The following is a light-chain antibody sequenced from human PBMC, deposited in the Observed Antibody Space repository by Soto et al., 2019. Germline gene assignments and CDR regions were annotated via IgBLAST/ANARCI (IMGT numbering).Light chain of an antibody. J-gene: IGKJ4*01. CDR2: GAY. CDR3: QYSNRAPLT. Sequence: DIQLTQSPSSLSASVGDRATITCRASQGITTYLAWYQQKPGKVPNLLIYGAYKLYSGVPSRFSGSGSGTHFSLTISGLRPEDVATYYCQYSNRAPLTFGGGTKVEI. V-gene: IGKV1-27*01. CDR1: QGITTY.